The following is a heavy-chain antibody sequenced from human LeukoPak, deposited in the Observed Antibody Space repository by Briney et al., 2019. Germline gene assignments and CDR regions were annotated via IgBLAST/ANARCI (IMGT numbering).Heavy chain of an antibody. CDR1: GFTFDDFA. CDR3: AKDIWPLITQSLDY. Sequence: HPGGSLTLSCAASGFTFDDFAMLWVRQAPGKGLEWVSGISWNSGSIGYADSVKGRLTISRASGKNSLYLQMNSLRAEDTALYYCAKDIWPLITQSLDYWGQGTLVTVSS. CDR2: ISWNSGSI. J-gene: IGHJ4*02. V-gene: IGHV3-9*01. D-gene: IGHD2-8*01.